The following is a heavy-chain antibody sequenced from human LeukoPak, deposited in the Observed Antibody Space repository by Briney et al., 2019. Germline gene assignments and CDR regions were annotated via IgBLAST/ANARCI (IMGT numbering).Heavy chain of an antibody. CDR1: GFTFSSYG. CDR2: IWYDGSNK. D-gene: IGHD3-22*01. Sequence: GRSLRLSCAASGFTFSSYGMHWVRQAPGKGLEWVAVIWYDGSNKYYADSVKGRFTISRDNSKNTLYLQMNSLRAEDTAVYYCARDSVVVTHNRFDPWGQGTLVTVSS. V-gene: IGHV3-33*01. CDR3: ARDSVVVTHNRFDP. J-gene: IGHJ5*02.